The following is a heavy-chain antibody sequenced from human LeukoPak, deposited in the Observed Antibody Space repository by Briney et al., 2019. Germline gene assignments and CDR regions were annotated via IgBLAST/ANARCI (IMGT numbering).Heavy chain of an antibody. CDR3: ATAYYYDSSGYYSNAFDI. Sequence: ASVKVSCKVSGYTLTELSMHWVRQAPGKGLEWMGGFDPEDGETIYAQKFQGRVTMTEDTSTGTAYMELSSLRSEDTAVYYCATAYYYDSSGYYSNAFDIWGQGTMVTVSS. CDR2: FDPEDGET. CDR1: GYTLTELS. V-gene: IGHV1-24*01. D-gene: IGHD3-22*01. J-gene: IGHJ3*02.